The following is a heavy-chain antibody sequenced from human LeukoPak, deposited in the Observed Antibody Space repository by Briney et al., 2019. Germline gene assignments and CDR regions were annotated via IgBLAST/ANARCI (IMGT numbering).Heavy chain of an antibody. J-gene: IGHJ4*02. CDR1: GGSFSGYY. CDR3: ARSVAPGTTGTTLGIDY. CDR2: INHSGST. D-gene: IGHD1-1*01. V-gene: IGHV4-34*01. Sequence: SETLSLTCAVYGGSFSGYYWSWIRQPPGKGLEWIGEINHSGSTNYNPSLKSRVTISVDTSKNQFSLKLSSATAADTAVYYCARSVAPGTTGTTLGIDYWGQGTLVTVSS.